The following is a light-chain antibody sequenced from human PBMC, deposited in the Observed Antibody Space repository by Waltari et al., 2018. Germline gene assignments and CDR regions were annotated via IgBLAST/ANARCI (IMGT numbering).Light chain of an antibody. CDR1: SSDVGSYNF. CDR2: NVS. Sequence: QSVLTQPASVSGSPGQSITISCTGTSSDVGSYNFVSWYQQHPGKAPKLIIFNVSNRPSGGSNRFSGSKSGNTASRTISGLQAEDEADFYCSSFSSGSTPVVFGGGTMLTVL. V-gene: IGLV2-14*03. J-gene: IGLJ2*01. CDR3: SSFSSGSTPVV.